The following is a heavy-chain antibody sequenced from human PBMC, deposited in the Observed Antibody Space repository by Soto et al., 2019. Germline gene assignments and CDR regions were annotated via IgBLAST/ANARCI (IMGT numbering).Heavy chain of an antibody. CDR1: GYTFNSHE. D-gene: IGHD3-16*01. J-gene: IGHJ4*02. Sequence: SGGSLRLSCVASGYTFNSHEMNWVRQAPGKGLEWISSISGSGTTNYAESVKGRFTISRDNAHKSLFLEMKDLRVEDMAVYYCARGGIHWGQGTLVTVSS. CDR2: ISGSGTT. CDR3: ARGGIH. V-gene: IGHV3-48*03.